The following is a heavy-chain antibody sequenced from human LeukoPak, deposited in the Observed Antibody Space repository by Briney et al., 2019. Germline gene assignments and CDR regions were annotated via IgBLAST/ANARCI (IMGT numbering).Heavy chain of an antibody. V-gene: IGHV3-21*01. J-gene: IGHJ1*01. CDR2: ISSSSSYI. CDR3: ARTYSSGWYFQH. CDR1: GFTFSSYS. Sequence: GGSLRLSCAASGFTFSSYSMNWVCQAPGKGLEWVSSISSSSSYIYYADSVKGRFTISRDNAKNSLYLQMNSLRAEDTAVYYYARTYSSGWYFQHWGQGTLVTVSS. D-gene: IGHD6-19*01.